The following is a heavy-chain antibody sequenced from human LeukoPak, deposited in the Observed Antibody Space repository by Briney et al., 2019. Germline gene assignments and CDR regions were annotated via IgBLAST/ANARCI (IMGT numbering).Heavy chain of an antibody. Sequence: ASVKVSCKASGYTFTSYAMNWVRQAPGQGLEWMGWIDINTGNPTYAQGFTGRFVFSLDTSVSTAYLQISSLKAEDTVVYYCARDKRISYGSGSHFDYWGQGTLVTVSS. D-gene: IGHD3-10*01. CDR2: IDINTGNP. CDR1: GYTFTSYA. J-gene: IGHJ4*02. V-gene: IGHV7-4-1*02. CDR3: ARDKRISYGSGSHFDY.